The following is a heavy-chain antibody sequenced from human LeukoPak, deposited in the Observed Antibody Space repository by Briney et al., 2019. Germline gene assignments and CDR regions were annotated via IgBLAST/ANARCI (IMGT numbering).Heavy chain of an antibody. CDR1: GFTFSSYS. D-gene: IGHD2-21*02. CDR3: ARDDSNGVTTDRYYYYGMDI. CDR2: ISSSSSYI. Sequence: GGSLRLSCAASGFTFSSYSMNWVRQAPGKGLEWVSSISSSSSYIYYADSVKGRFTISRDNAKNSLYLQMNSLRAEDTAVYYCARDDSNGVTTDRYYYYGMDIWGQGTTVTVSS. J-gene: IGHJ6*02. V-gene: IGHV3-21*01.